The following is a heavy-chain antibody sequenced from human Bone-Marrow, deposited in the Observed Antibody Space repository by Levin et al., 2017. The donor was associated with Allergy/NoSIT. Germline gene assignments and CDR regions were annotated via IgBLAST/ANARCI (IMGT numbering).Heavy chain of an antibody. Sequence: GGSLRLSCAASGFTFSSYEMNWVRQAPGKGLEWVSYISSSGSTIYYADSVKGRFTISRDNAKNSLYLQMNSLRAEDTAVYYCARATPSSTVVTPDKYYGMDVWGQGTTVTVSS. CDR3: ARATPSSTVVTPDKYYGMDV. D-gene: IGHD4-23*01. CDR2: ISSSGSTI. CDR1: GFTFSSYE. V-gene: IGHV3-48*03. J-gene: IGHJ6*02.